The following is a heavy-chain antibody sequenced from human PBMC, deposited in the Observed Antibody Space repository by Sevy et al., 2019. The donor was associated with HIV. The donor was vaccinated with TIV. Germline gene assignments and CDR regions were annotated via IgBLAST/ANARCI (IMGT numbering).Heavy chain of an antibody. J-gene: IGHJ4*02. CDR1: GYTFTGQY. CDR3: SRDLRLRGYSYGCFDY. D-gene: IGHD5-18*01. Sequence: ASVKVSCKASGYTFTGQYIHWVRQAPGQGLAGMGWINPNSGKTNYAQEFQGRVTMTRDTSISPAYMELSGLKSDDTAVYYCSRDLRLRGYSYGCFDYWGQGTLVTVSS. V-gene: IGHV1-2*02. CDR2: INPNSGKT.